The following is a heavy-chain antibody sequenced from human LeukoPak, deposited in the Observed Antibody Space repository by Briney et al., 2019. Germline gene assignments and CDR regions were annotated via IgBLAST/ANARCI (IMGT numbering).Heavy chain of an antibody. CDR2: TYNSGRT. J-gene: IGHJ4*02. D-gene: IGHD2-8*01. V-gene: IGHV4-4*07. CDR1: GGSIGIYY. Sequence: PSETLSLTCTVSGGSIGIYYWSWIRQPAGKGLEWIGRTYNSGRTKYSPSLESRVTMSIDTSKNQFSLKLSSVSAADTAVYYCARVAMYEFFFDYWGQGTLVTVSS. CDR3: ARVAMYEFFFDY.